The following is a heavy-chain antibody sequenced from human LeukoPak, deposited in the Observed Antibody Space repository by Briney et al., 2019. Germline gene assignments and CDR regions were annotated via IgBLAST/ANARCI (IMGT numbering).Heavy chain of an antibody. J-gene: IGHJ4*02. Sequence: SETLSPTCTVSGGSISSGDYYWSRIRQPPGKGLEWIGYIYYSESTYYNPSLKSRVSISVGTSKNQFSLKLSSVTAADTAVYYCTRASTHYDFWSGYLWGQGTLVTVSS. CDR2: IYYSEST. V-gene: IGHV4-30-4*08. CDR3: TRASTHYDFWSGYL. D-gene: IGHD3-3*01. CDR1: GGSISSGDYY.